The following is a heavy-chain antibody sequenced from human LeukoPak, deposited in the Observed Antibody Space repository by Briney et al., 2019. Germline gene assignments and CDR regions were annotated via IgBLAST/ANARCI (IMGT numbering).Heavy chain of an antibody. J-gene: IGHJ6*02. CDR1: GFTFSSYA. D-gene: IGHD6-19*01. CDR2: ISGSGGST. V-gene: IGHV3-23*01. CDR3: AKETVAGTRGYYYYGMDV. Sequence: GGSLRLSCAASGFTFSSYAMSWVRQAPGKGLEWVSAISGSGGSTYYADSVKGRFTISRDNSKNTLYLQMNSLRAEDTAVYYCAKETVAGTRGYYYYGMDVWGQGTTVTVSS.